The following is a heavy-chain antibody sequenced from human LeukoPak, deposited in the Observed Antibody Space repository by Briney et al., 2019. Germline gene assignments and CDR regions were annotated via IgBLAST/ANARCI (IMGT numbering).Heavy chain of an antibody. CDR3: ARVVDSGSYYPFDY. CDR1: GFTFDDYG. J-gene: IGHJ4*02. V-gene: IGHV3-20*04. D-gene: IGHD1-26*01. Sequence: GGSLRRSCAASGFTFDDYGMSWVRQAPGKGLEWVSGINWNGGSTGYADSVKGRFTISRDNAKNSLYLQMNSLRAEDTALYYCARVVDSGSYYPFDYWGQGTLVTVSS. CDR2: INWNGGST.